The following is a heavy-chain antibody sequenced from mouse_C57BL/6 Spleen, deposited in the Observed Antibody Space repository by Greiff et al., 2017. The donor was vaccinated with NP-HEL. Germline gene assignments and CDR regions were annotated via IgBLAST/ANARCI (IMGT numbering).Heavy chain of an antibody. CDR1: GFTFTDYY. CDR2: IRNKANGYTT. CDR3: ARYIWDEGGFDY. J-gene: IGHJ2*01. D-gene: IGHD4-1*01. Sequence: EVKLQESGGGLVQPGGSLSLSCAASGFTFTDYYMSWVRQPPGKALEWLGFIRNKANGYTTEYSASVKGRFTISRDNSQSILYLQMNALRAEDSATYYCARYIWDEGGFDYWGQGTTLTVSS. V-gene: IGHV7-3*01.